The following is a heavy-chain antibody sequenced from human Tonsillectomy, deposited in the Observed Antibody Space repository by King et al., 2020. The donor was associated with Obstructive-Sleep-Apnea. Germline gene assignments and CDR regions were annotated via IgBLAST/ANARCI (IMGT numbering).Heavy chain of an antibody. V-gene: IGHV4-39*07. Sequence: LQLQESGPGLVRPSETLSLTCTVSGGSISKSRSYWGWIRQTPGKGLEWIGSVYYSENAYYHEPSLRSRVTISVDTSKNQLSLKLTSVTAADTAVYYCAKEVIRATAIHLPSFDLWGQGTLVTVSS. D-gene: IGHD2-21*02. CDR2: VYYSENA. CDR3: AKEVIRATAIHLPSFDL. J-gene: IGHJ4*02. CDR1: GGSISKSRSY.